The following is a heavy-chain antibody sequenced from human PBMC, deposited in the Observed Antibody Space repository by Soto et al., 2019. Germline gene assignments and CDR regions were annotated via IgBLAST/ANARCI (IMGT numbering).Heavy chain of an antibody. V-gene: IGHV5-10-1*01. CDR3: ARHFNVDTAMVTDGMDV. CDR1: GYSFTSYW. J-gene: IGHJ6*02. CDR2: IDPSDSYT. Sequence: PGESLKISCKGSGYSFTSYWISWVRQMPGKGLEWMGRIDPSDSYTNYSPSFQGHVTISADKSISTAHLQWSSLKASDTAMYYCARHFNVDTAMVTDGMDVWGQGTTVTVSS. D-gene: IGHD5-18*01.